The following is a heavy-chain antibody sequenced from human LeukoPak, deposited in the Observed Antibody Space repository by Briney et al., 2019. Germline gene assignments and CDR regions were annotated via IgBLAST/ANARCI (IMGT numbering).Heavy chain of an antibody. D-gene: IGHD6-13*01. CDR2: IYHSGST. V-gene: IGHV4-38-2*01. CDR3: ARQGRSSSSEPFDI. CDR1: GYSISSGYY. J-gene: IGHJ3*02. Sequence: SETLSLTCAVSGYSISSGYYWGWIRQPPGKGLEWIGSIYHSGSTYYNPSLKSRVTISVDTSKNQFSLKLSSVTAADTAVYYCARQGRSSSSEPFDIWGQGTMVTISS.